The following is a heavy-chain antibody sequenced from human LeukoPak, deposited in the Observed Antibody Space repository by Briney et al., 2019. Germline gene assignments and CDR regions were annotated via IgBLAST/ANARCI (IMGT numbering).Heavy chain of an antibody. CDR1: GYTFTDYF. CDR3: ARHSSTSCHDY. V-gene: IGHV1-2*02. D-gene: IGHD2-2*01. J-gene: IGHJ4*02. Sequence: ASVKVSCKASGYTFTDYFMHWVRQAPGQGLEWMGWINPNSGVTNYAQNFQGRVTMTRDTSITTAYMELSRLRSDDTAVYYCARHSSTSCHDYWGQGTLVTVSS. CDR2: INPNSGVT.